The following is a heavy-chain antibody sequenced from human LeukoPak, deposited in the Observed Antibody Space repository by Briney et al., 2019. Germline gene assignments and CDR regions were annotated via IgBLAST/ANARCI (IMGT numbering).Heavy chain of an antibody. CDR1: GGSLSGYY. V-gene: IGHV4-34*01. J-gene: IGHJ4*02. D-gene: IGHD2-15*01. CDR2: INHSGST. CDR3: ATRGYCSGGSCYSPFDY. Sequence: SETLSLTCAVYGGSLSGYYWSWIRQPPGKGLEWIGEINHSGSTNYNPSLKSRVTISVDTSKNQFSLKLSSVTAADTAVYYCATRGYCSGGSCYSPFDYWGQGTLVTVSS.